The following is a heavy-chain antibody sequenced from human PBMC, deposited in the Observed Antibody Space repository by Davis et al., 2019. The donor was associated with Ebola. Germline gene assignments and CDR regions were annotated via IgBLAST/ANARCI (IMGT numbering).Heavy chain of an antibody. CDR3: ARLAVAGIPA. CDR2: IWYDGSNK. Sequence: GESLKISCAASGFTFSSYGMHWVRQAPGKGLEWVAVIWYDGSNKYYADSVKGRFTISRDNSKNTLYLQMNSLRAEDTAVYYCARLAVAGIPAWGQGTLVTVSS. D-gene: IGHD6-19*01. V-gene: IGHV3-33*01. CDR1: GFTFSSYG. J-gene: IGHJ5*02.